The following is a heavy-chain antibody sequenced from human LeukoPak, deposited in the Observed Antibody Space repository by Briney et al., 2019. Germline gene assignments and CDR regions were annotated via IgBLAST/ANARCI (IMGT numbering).Heavy chain of an antibody. Sequence: GRSLRLSCAASGFTFSSYGMHWARQAPGKGLEWVAVIWYDGSKKYYADSVNGRFTISRDNSKNTLYLQMNSLRAEDTAVYYCARDGAVLTGYYDYWGQGTLVTVSS. D-gene: IGHD3-9*01. J-gene: IGHJ4*02. CDR3: ARDGAVLTGYYDY. CDR2: IWYDGSKK. CDR1: GFTFSSYG. V-gene: IGHV3-33*01.